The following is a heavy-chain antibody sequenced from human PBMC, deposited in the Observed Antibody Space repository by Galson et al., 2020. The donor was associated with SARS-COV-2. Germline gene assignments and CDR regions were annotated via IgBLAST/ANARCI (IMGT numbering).Heavy chain of an antibody. CDR3: ARGGRDAFLREAFDI. CDR1: GYSISSGYY. CDR2: INHSGST. Sequence: SETLSLTCTVSGYSISSGYYWGWIRQPPGKGLEWIGSINHSGSTYCNPSLKSRVTISVDPSKNQFSLKLSSVTAADTAVYYCARGGRDAFLREAFDIWGQGTMVTVSS. J-gene: IGHJ3*02. D-gene: IGHD2-15*01. V-gene: IGHV4-38-2*02.